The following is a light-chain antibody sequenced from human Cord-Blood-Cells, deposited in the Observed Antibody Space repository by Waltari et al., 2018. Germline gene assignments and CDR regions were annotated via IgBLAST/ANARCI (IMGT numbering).Light chain of an antibody. V-gene: IGKV1-39*01. Sequence: DIQMTQSPSSLSASVGDRVTITCRASQSISSYLNWYQQTPGKAPKLLIYAASSLQSGVPSRFSCSGSGTDFTLTISSLQPEDFATYDCQQSYSTPYTFGQGTKLEIK. CDR1: QSISSY. CDR3: QQSYSTPYT. J-gene: IGKJ2*01. CDR2: AAS.